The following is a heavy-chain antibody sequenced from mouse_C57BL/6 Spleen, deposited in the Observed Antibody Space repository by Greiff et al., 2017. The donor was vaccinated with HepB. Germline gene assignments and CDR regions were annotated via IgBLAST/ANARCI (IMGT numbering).Heavy chain of an antibody. CDR2: ISSGGDYI. Sequence: EVMLVESGEGLVKPGGSLKLSCAASGFTFSSYAMSWVRQTPEKRLEWVAYISSGGDYIYYADTVKGRFTISRDNARNTLYLQMSSLKSKDTAMYYCTRDENYFDYWGKGTTLTVSS. J-gene: IGHJ2*01. CDR3: TRDENYFDY. V-gene: IGHV5-9-1*02. CDR1: GFTFSSYA.